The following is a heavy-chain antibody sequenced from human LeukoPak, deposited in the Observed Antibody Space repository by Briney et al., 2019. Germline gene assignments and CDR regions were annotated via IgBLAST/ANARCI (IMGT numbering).Heavy chain of an antibody. D-gene: IGHD3-9*01. CDR3: AKDLSYDIFTGCQVH. Sequence: GGSLRLSCAASGFTFDDYAMHWVRQAPGKGLEWVSGINWNSNSIAYADSVKGRFTISRDNAKNSLYLQMNSLRAEDTALYYCAKDLSYDIFTGCQVHWGQGTLVTVST. CDR1: GFTFDDYA. CDR2: INWNSNSI. J-gene: IGHJ4*02. V-gene: IGHV3-9*01.